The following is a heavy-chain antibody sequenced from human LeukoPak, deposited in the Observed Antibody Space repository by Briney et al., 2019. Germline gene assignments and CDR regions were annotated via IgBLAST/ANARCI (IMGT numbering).Heavy chain of an antibody. V-gene: IGHV4-39*07. D-gene: IGHD2-15*01. CDR2: IYYSGST. CDR1: GGSISSSSYC. Sequence: SETLSLTCTVSGGSISSSSYCWGWIRQPPGKGLEWIGRIYYSGSTYYNPSLKSRVTISVDTSKNQFSLKLSSVTAADTAVYYCARATVVAASSDAFDIWGQGTMVTVSS. CDR3: ARATVVAASSDAFDI. J-gene: IGHJ3*02.